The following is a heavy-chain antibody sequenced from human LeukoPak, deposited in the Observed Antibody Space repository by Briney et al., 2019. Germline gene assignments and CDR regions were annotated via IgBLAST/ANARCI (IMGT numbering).Heavy chain of an antibody. CDR2: ISGSGGST. D-gene: IGHD3-10*01. CDR1: GFTFNNYA. Sequence: GGSLRLSCAASGFTFNNYAMSWVRQAPGKGLGWVTAISGSGGSTYYADSVKGRFTISRDNSKNTLYLQMNSLRAEDTAVYYCAKSPAPPPSGSYPYQFDYWGQGTLVTVSS. CDR3: AKSPAPPPSGSYPYQFDY. J-gene: IGHJ4*02. V-gene: IGHV3-23*01.